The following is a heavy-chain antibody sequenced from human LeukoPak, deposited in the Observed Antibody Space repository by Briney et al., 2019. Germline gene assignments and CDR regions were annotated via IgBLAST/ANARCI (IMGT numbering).Heavy chain of an antibody. CDR1: GGSISSYY. V-gene: IGHV4-4*07. J-gene: IGHJ6*03. CDR3: ARERDRATMGYYYYYMDV. Sequence: SETLSLTCTVSGGSISSYYWSWIRQPAGKGLEWIGRIYTSGSTNYNPSLKSRVTMSVDTSKNQFSLKLSSVTAADTAVYYCARERDRATMGYYYYYMDVWGKGTTVTISS. CDR2: IYTSGST. D-gene: IGHD1-26*01.